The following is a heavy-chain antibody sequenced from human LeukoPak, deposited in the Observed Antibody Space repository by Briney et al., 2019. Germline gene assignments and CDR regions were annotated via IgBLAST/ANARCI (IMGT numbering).Heavy chain of an antibody. Sequence: GGSPRLSCAASGFTFSSFAMSWVRQPPGKGLEWVSAISSSGGSTYYADSVKGRFTISRDNSMHTLYLHMDSLRADDTAVYFCTKVSLNWNYRDCWGQGTLVTVSS. CDR1: GFTFSSFA. V-gene: IGHV3-23*01. CDR3: TKVSLNWNYRDC. CDR2: ISSSGGST. D-gene: IGHD1-7*01. J-gene: IGHJ4*02.